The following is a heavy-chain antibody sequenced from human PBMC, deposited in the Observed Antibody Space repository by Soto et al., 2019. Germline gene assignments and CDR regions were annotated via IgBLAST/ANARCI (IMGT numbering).Heavy chain of an antibody. V-gene: IGHV4-59*01. Sequence: SETLSLTCTVSGGSISSYYWSWIRQPPGKGLEWIGYIYYSGSTNYNPSLKSRVTISVDTSKNQFSLKLSSVTAADTAVYYCARVGTGTVRGRTNWFDPWGQGTLVTVS. CDR1: GGSISSYY. CDR3: ARVGTGTVRGRTNWFDP. J-gene: IGHJ5*02. CDR2: IYYSGST. D-gene: IGHD1-1*01.